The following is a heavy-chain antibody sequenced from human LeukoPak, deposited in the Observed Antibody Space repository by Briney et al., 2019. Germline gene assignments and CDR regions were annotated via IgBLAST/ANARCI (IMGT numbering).Heavy chain of an antibody. CDR1: GFTFSSYS. CDR3: ARGPDYYYYGMDV. J-gene: IGHJ6*02. Sequence: KTGGSLRLSCAASGFTFSSYSMNWVRQAPGKGLEWVSSISSSSSYIYYADSVKGRFTISRDSAKNSPYLQMNSLRAEDTAVYYCARGPDYYYYGMDVWGQGTTVTVSS. CDR2: ISSSSSYI. V-gene: IGHV3-21*01.